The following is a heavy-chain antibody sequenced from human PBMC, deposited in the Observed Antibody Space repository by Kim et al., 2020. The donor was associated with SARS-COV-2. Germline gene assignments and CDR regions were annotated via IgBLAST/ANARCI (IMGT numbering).Heavy chain of an antibody. CDR3: ARQAPRLLWFGALGDF. Sequence: SETLSLTCSVSGASIKNSDSYWGWIRQSPGKGLEWIGIFSYSGTTYYNPSLKSRVTISVDTSNNHLSLTMRSATAADTALYYCARQAPRLLWFGALGDF. CDR1: GASIKNSDSY. J-gene: IGHJ4*01. CDR2: FSYSGTT. V-gene: IGHV4-39*01. D-gene: IGHD3-10*01.